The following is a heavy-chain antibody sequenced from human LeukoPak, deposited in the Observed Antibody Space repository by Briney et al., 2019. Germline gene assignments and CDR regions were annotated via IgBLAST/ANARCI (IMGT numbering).Heavy chain of an antibody. CDR2: IYSSGTT. V-gene: IGHV4-4*07. CDR1: GGSISSYY. Sequence: PSETLSLTCTVSGGSISSYYWNWIRQPAGKGLEWIGRIYSSGTTSYNPSLKSRVTISVDKSKNQFSLKLSSVTAADTAVYYCALTGSGYQPDAFDIWGQGTMVTVSS. CDR3: ALTGSGYQPDAFDI. J-gene: IGHJ3*02. D-gene: IGHD3-22*01.